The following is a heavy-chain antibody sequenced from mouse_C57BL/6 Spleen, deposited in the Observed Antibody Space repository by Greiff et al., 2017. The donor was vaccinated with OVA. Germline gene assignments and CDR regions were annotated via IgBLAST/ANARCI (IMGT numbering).Heavy chain of an antibody. V-gene: IGHV1-64*01. CDR2: IHPNSGST. Sequence: VQLQQPGAELVKPGASVKLSCKASGYTFTSYWMHWVKQRPGQGLEWIGMIHPNSGSTNYNEKFKSKATLTVDKSSSTAYMQLSSLTSEDSAVYYCAKQGDYAGWFAYWGQGTLVTVSA. J-gene: IGHJ3*01. CDR3: AKQGDYAGWFAY. D-gene: IGHD2-4*01. CDR1: GYTFTSYW.